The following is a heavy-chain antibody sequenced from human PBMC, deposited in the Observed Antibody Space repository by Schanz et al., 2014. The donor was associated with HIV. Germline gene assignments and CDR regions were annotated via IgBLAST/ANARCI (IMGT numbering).Heavy chain of an antibody. CDR3: ARDSPVAAGTLDY. CDR2: IIPLFGTS. V-gene: IGHV1-69*13. J-gene: IGHJ4*02. Sequence: QAQLVQSGAEVKKPGAAVKVSCTGLHYSFTNYGLSWVRQAPGQGLEWMGGIIPLFGTSNYAQKFQGRATITADESTSTAYMELSSLRSEDTAVYYCARDSPVAAGTLDYWGQGTLVTVSS. CDR1: HYSFTNYG. D-gene: IGHD6-13*01.